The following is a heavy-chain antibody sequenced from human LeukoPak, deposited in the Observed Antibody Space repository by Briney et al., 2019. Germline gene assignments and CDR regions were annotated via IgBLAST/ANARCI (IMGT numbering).Heavy chain of an antibody. V-gene: IGHV1-69*06. D-gene: IGHD2-21*01. CDR1: GGTFSSYA. CDR3: ATKVGAFPVVVLPLNFDY. CDR2: IIPIFGTA. Sequence: SVKVSCKASGGTFSSYAISWVRQAPGQGLEWMGGIIPIFGTANYAQKFQGRVTITADKSTSTAYMELSSLRSEDTAVYYCATKVGAFPVVVLPLNFDYWGQGPWSPSPQ. J-gene: IGHJ4*02.